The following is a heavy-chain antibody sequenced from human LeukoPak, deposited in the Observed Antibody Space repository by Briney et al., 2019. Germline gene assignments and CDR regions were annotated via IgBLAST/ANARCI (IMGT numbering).Heavy chain of an antibody. CDR2: FDPEDGET. D-gene: IGHD6-13*01. J-gene: IGHJ4*02. Sequence: ASVKVSCKVSGYTLTELSMHWVRQAPGKGLEWMGGFDPEDGETIYAQKFQGRVTMTEDTSTDTAYMELSSLRSEDTAVYYCARAGSYSSSWYVQGAFDYWGQGTLVTVSS. V-gene: IGHV1-24*01. CDR3: ARAGSYSSSWYVQGAFDY. CDR1: GYTLTELS.